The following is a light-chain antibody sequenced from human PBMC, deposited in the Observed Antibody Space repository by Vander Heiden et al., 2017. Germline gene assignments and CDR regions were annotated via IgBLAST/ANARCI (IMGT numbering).Light chain of an antibody. J-gene: IGLJ1*01. CDR2: DVN. V-gene: IGLV2-11*01. CDR3: CSYAGSFRV. CDR1: SSDVGGYNY. Sequence: QSALTQPRSVSGSPGQSVTISCTRTSSDVGGYNYVSWYQQHPGKAPKLMIYDVNKRPAGVPDRFSGSKSDNTASLTISGLQAEDEADYYCCSYAGSFRVFGTGTKVTVL.